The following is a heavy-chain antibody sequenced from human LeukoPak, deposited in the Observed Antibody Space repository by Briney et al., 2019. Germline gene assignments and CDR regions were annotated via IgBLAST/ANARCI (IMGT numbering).Heavy chain of an antibody. V-gene: IGHV3-15*01. J-gene: IGHJ6*03. CDR3: TTDSLGWDENYYYYYMDV. CDR2: IKSKFDGGTS. D-gene: IGHD6-19*01. Sequence: GRSLRLSCAASGFSFNNAWMSWVRQAPGKGLEGVGRIKSKFDGGTSDYAAPVKGRFTISRDDSKNTLYLQINSLKTEDTAVYYCTTDSLGWDENYYYYYMDVWGKGTTVNVSS. CDR1: GFSFNNAW.